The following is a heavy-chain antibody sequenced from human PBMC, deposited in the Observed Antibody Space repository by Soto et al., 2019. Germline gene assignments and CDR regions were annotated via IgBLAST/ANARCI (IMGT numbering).Heavy chain of an antibody. CDR3: ARDKGDFWSGYYLGDRAFDI. J-gene: IGHJ3*02. Sequence: ASVKVSCKASGYTFTSYAMHWVRQAPGQRLEWMGWINAGNGNTKYSQKSQGRVTITRDTSASTAYMELSSLRSEDTAVYYCARDKGDFWSGYYLGDRAFDIWGQGTMVTVSS. V-gene: IGHV1-3*01. CDR1: GYTFTSYA. D-gene: IGHD3-3*01. CDR2: INAGNGNT.